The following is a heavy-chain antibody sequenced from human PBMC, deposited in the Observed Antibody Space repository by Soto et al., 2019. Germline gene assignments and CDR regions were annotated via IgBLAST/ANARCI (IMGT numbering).Heavy chain of an antibody. D-gene: IGHD3-9*01. Sequence: PSETLSLTCTVSGGSISGDYWGWIRQPPGKGLEWIATIYYSGRTFYNPSLESRVTIYVDTSRDQFSLKLTSVTAADTAVYYCARLPRTTTSGYGTDFWGQGTLVTVSS. CDR3: ARLPRTTTSGYGTDF. V-gene: IGHV4-39*01. CDR1: GGSISGDY. CDR2: IYYSGRT. J-gene: IGHJ4*02.